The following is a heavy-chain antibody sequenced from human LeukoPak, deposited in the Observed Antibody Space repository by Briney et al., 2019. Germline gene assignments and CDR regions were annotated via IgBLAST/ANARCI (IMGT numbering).Heavy chain of an antibody. D-gene: IGHD6-13*01. CDR3: ARAVSGSSWSFDY. J-gene: IGHJ4*02. V-gene: IGHV3-30*02. CDR2: IRYDGSNK. CDR1: GFTFSSYG. Sequence: GGSLRLSCAASGFTFSSYGMHWVRQAPGKGLEWVAFIRYDGSNKYYADSVKGRFTISRDNSKNTLYLQMNSLRAEDTAVYYCARAVSGSSWSFDYWGQGTLVTVSS.